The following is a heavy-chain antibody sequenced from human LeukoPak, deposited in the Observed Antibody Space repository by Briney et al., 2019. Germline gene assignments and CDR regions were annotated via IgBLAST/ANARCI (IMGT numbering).Heavy chain of an antibody. V-gene: IGHV3-30-3*01. Sequence: PGRSLRLSCAASGFTFSSYAMHWVRQAPGKGLEWVAVISYDGSDKYYADSVKGRFTISRDNSKNTLYLQMNSLRAEDTAVYYCARGEAAAADYWGQGTLVTVSS. CDR3: ARGEAAAADY. CDR1: GFTFSSYA. D-gene: IGHD6-13*01. J-gene: IGHJ4*02. CDR2: ISYDGSDK.